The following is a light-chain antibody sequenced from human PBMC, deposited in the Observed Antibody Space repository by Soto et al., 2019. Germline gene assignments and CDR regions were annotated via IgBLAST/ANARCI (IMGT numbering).Light chain of an antibody. CDR3: SSYTSSSTLV. V-gene: IGLV2-14*01. CDR2: EVS. J-gene: IGLJ3*02. Sequence: QSALTQPASVSGSPGQSITISCTGTSRDVGGYKYVSWYQQEPGKAPKLMIYEVSNRPSGVSNRFSGSKSGNTASLTISGLQAEDEADYYCSSYTSSSTLVFGGGTKLTVL. CDR1: SRDVGGYKY.